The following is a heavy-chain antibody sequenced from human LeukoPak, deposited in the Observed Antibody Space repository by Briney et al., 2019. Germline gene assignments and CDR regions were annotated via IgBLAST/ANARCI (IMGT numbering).Heavy chain of an antibody. Sequence: GRSLRLSCAASGFTFSSYGMHWVRQAPGKGLEWVAVISYDGSNKYYADSVKGRFTISRDNSKHTLYLQMNSLRAEDTAVYYCARRWDYYGSGTFFQDYYMDVWGKGTTVTVSS. CDR2: ISYDGSNK. CDR1: GFTFSSYG. V-gene: IGHV3-30*03. J-gene: IGHJ6*03. CDR3: ARRWDYYGSGTFFQDYYMDV. D-gene: IGHD3-10*01.